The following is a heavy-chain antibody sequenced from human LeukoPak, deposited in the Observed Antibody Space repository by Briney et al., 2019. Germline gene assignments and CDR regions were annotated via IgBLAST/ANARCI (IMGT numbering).Heavy chain of an antibody. J-gene: IGHJ6*03. CDR3: AKGLKTAVGPYKGYHYYMDV. Sequence: GGSLRLSCAASGFTFDDYAMHWVRQAPGKGLEWVSTINDRGIATYYVDSVKGRFTISRDNSKNTLSLQVSSLRAEDTAIYYCAKGLKTAVGPYKGYHYYMDVWGKGTTVTVSS. V-gene: IGHV3-23*01. D-gene: IGHD5-18*01. CDR2: INDRGIAT. CDR1: GFTFDDYA.